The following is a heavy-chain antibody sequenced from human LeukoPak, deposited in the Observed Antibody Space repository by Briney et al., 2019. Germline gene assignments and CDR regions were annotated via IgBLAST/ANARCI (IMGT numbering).Heavy chain of an antibody. CDR2: ISRSSTTI. J-gene: IGHJ4*02. D-gene: IGHD5-24*01. CDR1: GFTFSSYE. V-gene: IGHV3-48*03. CDR3: ARNLGGYNINDY. Sequence: PGGSLRLSCAASGFTFSSYEMTWVRQAPGKGLEWVSYISRSSTTIYYADSVKGRFTISRDNANNSLYLQMNSLRAEDTAVYYCARNLGGYNINDYWGQGTLVTVSS.